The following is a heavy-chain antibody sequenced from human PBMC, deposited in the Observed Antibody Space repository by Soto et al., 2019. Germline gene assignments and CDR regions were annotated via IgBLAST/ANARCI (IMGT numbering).Heavy chain of an antibody. Sequence: SVKVSCKASGGTFNTYAFSWVRQAPGQGLEWMGSIIPIFGTTHYAQSFQGRLSITADQSSTTTYMELRSLTSHDTALYYCARIPRYSFPTSDPLDNWGQGTLVTVSS. CDR2: IIPIFGTT. D-gene: IGHD1-26*01. V-gene: IGHV1-69*13. CDR3: ARIPRYSFPTSDPLDN. CDR1: GGTFNTYA. J-gene: IGHJ1*01.